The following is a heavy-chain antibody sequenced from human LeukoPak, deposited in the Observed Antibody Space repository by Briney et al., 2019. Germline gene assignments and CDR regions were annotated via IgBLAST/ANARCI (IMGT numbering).Heavy chain of an antibody. Sequence: EASVKVSCKASGYTFTSYDINWVRQATGQGLEWMGWINPNSGGTNYAQKFQGRVTMTRDTSISTAYMELSRLRSDDTAVYYCARGIAAAGETDYWGQGTLVTVSS. CDR1: GYTFTSYD. V-gene: IGHV1-2*02. CDR2: INPNSGGT. J-gene: IGHJ4*02. D-gene: IGHD6-13*01. CDR3: ARGIAAAGETDY.